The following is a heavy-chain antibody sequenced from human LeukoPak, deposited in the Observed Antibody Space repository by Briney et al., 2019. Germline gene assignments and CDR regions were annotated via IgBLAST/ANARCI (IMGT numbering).Heavy chain of an antibody. J-gene: IGHJ3*02. CDR2: INPSGGST. CDR3: ARLTFRGGGYDFSLRWLHDAFDI. V-gene: IGHV1-46*01. D-gene: IGHD5-12*01. CDR1: GYTFTKSY. Sequence: GASVTVSCKASGYTFTKSYIHWVRQAPGQGLEWMGIINPSGGSTSYAQKLQGRVTMTTDTSTSTAYMELRSLRSDDTAVYYCARLTFRGGGYDFSLRWLHDAFDIWGQGTMVTVSS.